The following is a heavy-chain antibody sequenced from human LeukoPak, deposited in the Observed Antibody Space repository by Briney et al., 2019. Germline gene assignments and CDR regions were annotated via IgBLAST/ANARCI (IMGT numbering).Heavy chain of an antibody. J-gene: IGHJ4*02. Sequence: SETLSLTCTVSGGSISSGSYYRSWIRQPAGKGLEWIGRIYTSGSTNYNPSLKSRVTISVDTSKNQFSLKLSSVTAADTAVYYCARVTIAVARWYYFDYWGQGTLVTVSS. CDR3: ARVTIAVARWYYFDY. V-gene: IGHV4-61*02. CDR2: IYTSGST. D-gene: IGHD6-19*01. CDR1: GGSISSGSYY.